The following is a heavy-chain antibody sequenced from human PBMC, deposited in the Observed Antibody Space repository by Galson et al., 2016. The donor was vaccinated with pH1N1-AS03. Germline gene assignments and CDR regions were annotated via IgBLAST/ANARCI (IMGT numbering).Heavy chain of an antibody. Sequence: QSGAEVKKPGEFLKISCKTSGYIFTSYWVAWVRHMPGKGLEWMGIIYPGDSDTRYSPSFQGQVTISADRSINTAYLQWSSLMASDTAIYYCARQVRDGCNDCLQYWGQGILVTVSS. V-gene: IGHV5-51*01. D-gene: IGHD5-24*01. CDR3: ARQVRDGCNDCLQY. CDR2: IYPGDSDT. J-gene: IGHJ4*02. CDR1: GYIFTSYW.